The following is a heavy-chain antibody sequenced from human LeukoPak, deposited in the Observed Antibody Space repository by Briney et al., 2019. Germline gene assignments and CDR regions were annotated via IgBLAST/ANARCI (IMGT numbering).Heavy chain of an antibody. CDR1: GFTVRNNY. D-gene: IGHD5-18*01. V-gene: IGHV3-66*01. Sequence: PRGSPRLSCEASGFTVRNNYMTWVRQAPGKGLEWVSVIYSGGGTYYADSVKDRFTISRDNSKNTLFLQMNSLRVEDSAVYYCTRVFAYSYGDFDNWGQGTLVAVSS. J-gene: IGHJ4*02. CDR2: IYSGGGT. CDR3: TRVFAYSYGDFDN.